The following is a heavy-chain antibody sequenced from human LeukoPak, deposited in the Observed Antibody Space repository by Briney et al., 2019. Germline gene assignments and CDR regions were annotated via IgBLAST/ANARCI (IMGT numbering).Heavy chain of an antibody. J-gene: IGHJ3*02. V-gene: IGHV1-69*02. CDR3: ARGRRELDAFDI. CDR2: IIPILGIA. D-gene: IGHD1-26*01. CDR1: GGTFSSYT. Sequence: SVKVSCKASGGTFSSYTISWVRQAPGQGLEWMGRIIPILGIANYARKFQGRVTITADKSTSTAYMELSSLRSEDTAVYYCARGRRELDAFDIWGQGTMVTVSS.